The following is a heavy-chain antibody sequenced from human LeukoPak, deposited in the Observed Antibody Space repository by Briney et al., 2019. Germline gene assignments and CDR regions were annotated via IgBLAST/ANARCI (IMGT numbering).Heavy chain of an antibody. V-gene: IGHV4-34*01. D-gene: IGHD6-19*01. CDR1: GGSFSGYY. CDR2: INHSGST. J-gene: IGHJ4*02. Sequence: PSETLSLTCAVYGGSFSGYYWSWIRQPPGKGLEWIGEINHSGSTNYNPSLKSRVTISVDTSKNQFSLKLSSVTAADTAVYYCARGKSSGWYALYYFDYWGQGTLVTVSS. CDR3: ARGKSSGWYALYYFDY.